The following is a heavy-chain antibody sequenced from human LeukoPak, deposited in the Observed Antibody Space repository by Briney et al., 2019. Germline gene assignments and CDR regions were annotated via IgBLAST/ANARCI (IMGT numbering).Heavy chain of an antibody. D-gene: IGHD3-22*01. V-gene: IGHV1-2*06. CDR2: VNPNSGGT. J-gene: IGHJ3*02. Sequence: ASVKVSCKASGYTFTGYYMHWVRQAPGQGLEWMGRVNPNSGGTNYAQKFQGRVTMTRDTSISTAYMELSRLRPDDTAVYYCASSLGYDSSGYYPEDAFDIWGQGTMVTVSS. CDR1: GYTFTGYY. CDR3: ASSLGYDSSGYYPEDAFDI.